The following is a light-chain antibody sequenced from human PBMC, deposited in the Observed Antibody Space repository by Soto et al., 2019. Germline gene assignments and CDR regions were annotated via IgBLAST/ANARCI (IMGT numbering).Light chain of an antibody. V-gene: IGLV2-23*01. CDR3: CSYAGDSAGV. Sequence: QSALTQPASVSGSPGQSITISCTGTSSEVGSYHFVSCYQQHPGKAPKLMIYEGSKRPSGVSNRFSDSKSGNTASLTSSGLQAEDEADYCCCSYAGDSAGVFGGGTKLPVL. CDR2: EGS. J-gene: IGLJ3*02. CDR1: SSEVGSYHF.